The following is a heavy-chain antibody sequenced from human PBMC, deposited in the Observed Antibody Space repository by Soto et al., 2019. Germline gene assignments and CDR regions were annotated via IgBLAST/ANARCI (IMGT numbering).Heavy chain of an antibody. J-gene: IGHJ6*02. CDR1: GFTFTSSA. CDR3: AAEGSAGYYYYYNGMDV. D-gene: IGHD6-6*01. V-gene: IGHV1-58*01. CDR2: IVVGSGNT. Sequence: SVKVSCKASGFTFTSSAVQWVRQARGQRLEWIGWIVVGSGNTNYAQKFQERVTITRDMSTSTAYMELSSLRSEDTAVYYCAAEGSAGYYYYYNGMDVCDQGTTGTVSS.